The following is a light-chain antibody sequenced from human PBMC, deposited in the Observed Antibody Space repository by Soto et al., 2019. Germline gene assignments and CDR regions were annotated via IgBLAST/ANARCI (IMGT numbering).Light chain of an antibody. V-gene: IGKV3-11*01. CDR1: QSVSTF. Sequence: EIVLTQSPATLSLSAGERGSLCCMASQSVSTFLAWFQQKPGQPPRLLIYNASNRTTGIPARFSGSGSGTDFTLTISSLEPEDFAVYYCQQRGDWPPITFGQGTRLEIK. J-gene: IGKJ5*01. CDR3: QQRGDWPPIT. CDR2: NAS.